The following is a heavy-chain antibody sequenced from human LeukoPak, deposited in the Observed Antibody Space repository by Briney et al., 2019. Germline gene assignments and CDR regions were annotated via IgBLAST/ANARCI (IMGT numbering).Heavy chain of an antibody. J-gene: IGHJ4*02. V-gene: IGHV3-23*01. CDR3: AKDQADTNSYFTSVH. CDR1: GFTFSTYA. Sequence: GGSLRLSCAASGFTFSTYAMSWARQAPGKGLEWVSAIRASGSRTYYADSVKGRFTISRGNSKNTLSLQMNGLRADDTAVYYCAKDQADTNSYFTSVHWGQGTLVTVSS. CDR2: IRASGSRT. D-gene: IGHD2-21*01.